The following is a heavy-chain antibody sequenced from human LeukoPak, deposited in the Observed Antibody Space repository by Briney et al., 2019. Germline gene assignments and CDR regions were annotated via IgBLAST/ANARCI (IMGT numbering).Heavy chain of an antibody. Sequence: GGSLGLSCAASGFTFSSYAMSWVRQAPGKGLEWVSAISGSGGSTYYADSVKGRFTISRDNSKNTLYLQMNGLRAEDTAVYYCAKGYYYDSSGHDYWGQGTLVTVSS. V-gene: IGHV3-23*01. J-gene: IGHJ4*02. CDR1: GFTFSSYA. D-gene: IGHD3-22*01. CDR3: AKGYYYDSSGHDY. CDR2: ISGSGGST.